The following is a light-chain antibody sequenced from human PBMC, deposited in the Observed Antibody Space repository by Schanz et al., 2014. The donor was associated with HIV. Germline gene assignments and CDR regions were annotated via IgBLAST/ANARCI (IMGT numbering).Light chain of an antibody. CDR1: SSDVGGYNY. Sequence: QSALTQPPSASGSPGQSVTISCTGTSSDVGGYNYVSWYQQHPGKAPKLMIYEVSERPSGVPDRFSGSKSGNTASLTVSGLQPEDEADYYCSSFAGNNKLLFGGGTKLTV. CDR3: SSFAGNNKLL. V-gene: IGLV2-8*01. J-gene: IGLJ2*01. CDR2: EVS.